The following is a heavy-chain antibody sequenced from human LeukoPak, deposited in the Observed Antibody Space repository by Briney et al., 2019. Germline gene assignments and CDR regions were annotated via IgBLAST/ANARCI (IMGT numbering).Heavy chain of an antibody. CDR2: ISNDGNNK. CDR1: GFIPSSYD. Sequence: PGGSLRLSCAASGFIPSSYDMYWVRQAPGKGLEWVAVISNDGNNKQYADSVKGRFTISRDNSKNTLYLQMNSLRADDTAVYHCAKDGLMRFFDYWGQGTLVTVSS. D-gene: IGHD2-8*01. CDR3: AKDGLMRFFDY. J-gene: IGHJ4*02. V-gene: IGHV3-30*18.